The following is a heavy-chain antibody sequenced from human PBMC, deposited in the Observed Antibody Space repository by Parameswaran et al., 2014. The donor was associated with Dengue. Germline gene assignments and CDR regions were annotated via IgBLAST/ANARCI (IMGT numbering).Heavy chain of an antibody. J-gene: IGHJ4*02. CDR2: IYYSGST. Sequence: RWIRQPPGKGLEWIGYIYYSGSTYYNSSLKSRVTISVDTSKNQFSLKLSSVTAADTAVYYCARADPYYDSSGYYFDYWGQGTLVTVSS. CDR3: ARADPYYDSSGYYFDY. D-gene: IGHD3-22*01. V-gene: IGHV4-31*02.